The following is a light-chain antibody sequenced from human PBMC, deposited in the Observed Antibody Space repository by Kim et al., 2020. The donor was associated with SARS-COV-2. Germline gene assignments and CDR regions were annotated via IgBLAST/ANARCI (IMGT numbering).Light chain of an antibody. Sequence: QSALTQPASVSGSPGQSITISCTGTSSDVGGYNYVSWYQQHPGKAPKLMIYDVSNRPSGVSNRFSGSKSGNTASLTISGLQAEDEADYYCSSYTRSSTVEFGGWAQLTVL. CDR3: SSYTRSSTVE. V-gene: IGLV2-14*03. J-gene: IGLJ3*02. CDR1: SSDVGGYNY. CDR2: DVS.